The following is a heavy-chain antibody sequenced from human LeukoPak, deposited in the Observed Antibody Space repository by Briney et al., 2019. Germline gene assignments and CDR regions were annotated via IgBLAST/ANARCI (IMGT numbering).Heavy chain of an antibody. CDR3: ARRWGNIVGVTYEY. D-gene: IGHD3-16*01. CDR1: GSSITSVSHY. Sequence: SETLSLTCTISGSSITSVSHYWGWIRQPPWKGLEWIGDIYYTGSTYYSPSLRSRVTMSVHTSENQFSLRLNSVTAVDTAVYYCARRWGNIVGVTYEYWGQGTLVTVSS. CDR2: IYYTGST. V-gene: IGHV4-39*01. J-gene: IGHJ4*02.